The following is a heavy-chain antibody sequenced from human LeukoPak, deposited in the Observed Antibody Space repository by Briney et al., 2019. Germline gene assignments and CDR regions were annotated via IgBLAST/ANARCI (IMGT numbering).Heavy chain of an antibody. CDR2: ISSSGSTI. D-gene: IGHD3-10*02. CDR3: AELGITMIGGV. CDR1: GFTFSSYG. Sequence: GGSLRLSCAASGFTFSSYGMHWIRQAPGKGLEWVSYISSSGSTIYYADSVKGRFTISRDNAKNSLYLQMNSLRAEDTAVYYCAELGITMIGGVWGKGTTVTISS. J-gene: IGHJ6*04. V-gene: IGHV3-48*04.